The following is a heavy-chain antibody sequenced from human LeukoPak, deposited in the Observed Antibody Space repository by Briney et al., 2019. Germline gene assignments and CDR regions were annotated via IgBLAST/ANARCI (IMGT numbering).Heavy chain of an antibody. CDR1: GGSFSGYY. CDR3: ARHDRYRWSRAYFDY. CDR2: INHSGST. J-gene: IGHJ4*02. Sequence: TSETLSLTCAVYGGSFSGYYWSWIRQPPGKGLEWIGEINHSGSTNYNPSLKSRVTISVDASKNQFSLKLSSVTAADTAVYYCARHDRYRWSRAYFDYWGQGTLVTVSS. V-gene: IGHV4-34*01. D-gene: IGHD2-8*02.